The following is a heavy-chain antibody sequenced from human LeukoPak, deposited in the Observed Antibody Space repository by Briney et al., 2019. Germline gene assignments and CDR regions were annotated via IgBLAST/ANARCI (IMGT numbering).Heavy chain of an antibody. V-gene: IGHV3-30-3*01. CDR1: GCTFSSYA. CDR2: ISYDGSNK. CDR3: ARDLGPLRGLDY. J-gene: IGHJ4*02. D-gene: IGHD4-17*01. Sequence: GRSLRLSCAASGCTFSSYAMHWVRQAPGKGLEWVAVISYDGSNKYYADSVKGRFTISRDNAKNTLYLQMNSLRAEDTAVYYCARDLGPLRGLDYWGQGTLVTVSS.